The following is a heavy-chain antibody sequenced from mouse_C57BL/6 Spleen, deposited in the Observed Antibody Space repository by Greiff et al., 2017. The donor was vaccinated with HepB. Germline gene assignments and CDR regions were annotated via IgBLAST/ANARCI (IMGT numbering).Heavy chain of an antibody. CDR1: GYTFTSYG. CDR3: ARRYDSNGFAY. Sequence: QVQLQQSGAELARPGASVKLSCKASGYTFTSYGISWVKQRTGQGLEWIGEIYPRSGNTYYNEKFKGKATLTADKSSSTAYMELRSLTSEDSAVYFCARRYDSNGFAYWGQGTLVTVSA. V-gene: IGHV1-81*01. D-gene: IGHD2-5*01. J-gene: IGHJ3*01. CDR2: IYPRSGNT.